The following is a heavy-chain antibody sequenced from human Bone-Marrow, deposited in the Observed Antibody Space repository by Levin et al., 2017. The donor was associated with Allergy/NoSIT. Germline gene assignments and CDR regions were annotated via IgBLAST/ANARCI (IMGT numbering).Heavy chain of an antibody. J-gene: IGHJ4*02. V-gene: IGHV3-30-3*01. Sequence: PGGSLRLSCAASGFSFSGYAMHWFRQPPGKGLEWVAAISYDGSNKLHADSVKGRFTISRDNAKNTLYLQMNSLTAEDTAVYYCGSVFEMWGQGTKVTVSS. CDR3: GSVFEM. CDR1: GFSFSGYA. D-gene: IGHD5/OR15-5a*01. CDR2: ISYDGSNK.